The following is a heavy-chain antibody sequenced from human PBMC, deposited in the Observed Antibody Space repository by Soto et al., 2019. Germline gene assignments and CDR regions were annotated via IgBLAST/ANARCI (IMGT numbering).Heavy chain of an antibody. CDR1: GFTFSSYA. V-gene: IGHV3-30-3*01. Sequence: QVQLVESGGGVVQPGRSLRLSCAASGFTFSSYAMHWVRQAPGKGLEWVAVISHDGSNKYYADSVKGRFTISRDNSKNTLYLQMNSLRAEDTAVYYCARDLGYCSSTSCYDYYYYGMDVWGQGTTVTVSS. CDR2: ISHDGSNK. CDR3: ARDLGYCSSTSCYDYYYYGMDV. D-gene: IGHD2-2*01. J-gene: IGHJ6*02.